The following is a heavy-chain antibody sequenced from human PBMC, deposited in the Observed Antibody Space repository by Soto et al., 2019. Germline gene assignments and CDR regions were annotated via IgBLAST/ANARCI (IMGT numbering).Heavy chain of an antibody. D-gene: IGHD1-26*01. J-gene: IGHJ6*02. V-gene: IGHV3-21*01. CDR2: ISSSNNYI. CDR1: GFTFGPHN. Sequence: GGSLRLSCAASGFTFGPHNMDWVRQAPGKGLEWVSSISSSNNYIYYADSVKGRFTISRDNAKKSLYLQMNSLRAEDTAVYYCARGVGAITNYYYGMDVWGQGATVTVSS. CDR3: ARGVGAITNYYYGMDV.